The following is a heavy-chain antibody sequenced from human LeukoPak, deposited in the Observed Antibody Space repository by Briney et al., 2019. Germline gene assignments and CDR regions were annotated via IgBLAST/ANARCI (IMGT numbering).Heavy chain of an antibody. CDR3: ARTLSTMSFDY. Sequence: PSETLSLTCTVSGGSISNYFWSWIRQRPGKGLEWIGYIYYSGSSNYNPSLKSRVTISVDTSKNQFSLNLSSVIAADTAVYYCARTLSTMSFDYWGQGTLVTVSS. V-gene: IGHV4-59*01. J-gene: IGHJ4*02. CDR1: GGSISNYF. CDR2: IYYSGSS. D-gene: IGHD3-10*02.